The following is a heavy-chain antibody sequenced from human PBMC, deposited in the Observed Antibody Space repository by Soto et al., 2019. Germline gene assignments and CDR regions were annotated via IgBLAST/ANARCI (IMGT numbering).Heavy chain of an antibody. J-gene: IGHJ5*02. CDR1: GFTFSNAW. CDR2: IKSKTDGGKT. Sequence: GGSLRLSCAASGFTFSNAWMSWVRQAPGKGLEWVGRIKSKTDGGKTDYAAPVKGRFTISRGDSKNTLYLQMNSLKTEDTAVYYCTTDLFRKRVRQGPWLGPWGQGTLVTVSS. V-gene: IGHV3-15*01. CDR3: TTDLFRKRVRQGPWLGP. D-gene: IGHD3-3*01.